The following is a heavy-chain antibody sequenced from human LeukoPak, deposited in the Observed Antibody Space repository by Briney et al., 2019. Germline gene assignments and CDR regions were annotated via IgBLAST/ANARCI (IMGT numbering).Heavy chain of an antibody. CDR3: ARTAVRGVIILDY. CDR2: INHSGST. CDR1: GGSISSRSCY. Sequence: SETLSLTCSVSGGSISSRSCYWGWIRQPPGKGLEWIGEINHSGSTNYNPSLKSRVTISVDTSKNQFSLKLSSVTAADTAVYYCARTAVRGVIILDYWGQGTLVTVSS. V-gene: IGHV4-39*07. D-gene: IGHD3-10*01. J-gene: IGHJ4*02.